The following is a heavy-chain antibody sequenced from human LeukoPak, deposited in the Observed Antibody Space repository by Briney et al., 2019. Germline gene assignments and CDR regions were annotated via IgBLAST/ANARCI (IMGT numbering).Heavy chain of an antibody. Sequence: SETLSLTCTVSGGSISSSRYYWGWIRQPPGKGLEWIGSIYYSGSTYYNPSLKSRVTISVDTSKNQFSLKLSSVTAADTAIYYCARTFSGSYYYYGMDVWGQGTTVTVSS. D-gene: IGHD1-26*01. CDR2: IYYSGST. CDR1: GGSISSSRYY. V-gene: IGHV4-39*07. J-gene: IGHJ6*02. CDR3: ARTFSGSYYYYGMDV.